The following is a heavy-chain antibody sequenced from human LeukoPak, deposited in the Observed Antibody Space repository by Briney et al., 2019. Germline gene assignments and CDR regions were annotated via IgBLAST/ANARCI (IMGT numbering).Heavy chain of an antibody. V-gene: IGHV3-64D*09. D-gene: IGHD2-15*01. CDR1: GFTFSSYA. J-gene: IGHJ4*02. Sequence: GGSLRLSCSASGFTFSSYAMHWVRQAPGKGLEYVSAISSNGGYTFYADSVKGRFTISRDNSKNTLFLQMSSLKTEDTAVYYCTTEGGWSFYFDYWGQGTLVTVSS. CDR3: TTEGGWSFYFDY. CDR2: ISSNGGYT.